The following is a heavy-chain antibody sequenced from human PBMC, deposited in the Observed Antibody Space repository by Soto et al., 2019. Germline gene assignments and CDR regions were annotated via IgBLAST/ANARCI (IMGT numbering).Heavy chain of an antibody. V-gene: IGHV3-13*04. J-gene: IGHJ5*02. CDR3: ARGAPDSSGSSCFDP. CDR2: IGTAGDT. Sequence: EVQLVESGGGLVQPGGSLRLSCAASGFTFSSYDMHWVRQATGKGLEWVSGIGTAGDTYYPGSVKGRFTISRENAKNSLYLQMNSLRAGDTAVYYCARGAPDSSGSSCFDPWGQGTLVTVSS. D-gene: IGHD6-19*01. CDR1: GFTFSSYD.